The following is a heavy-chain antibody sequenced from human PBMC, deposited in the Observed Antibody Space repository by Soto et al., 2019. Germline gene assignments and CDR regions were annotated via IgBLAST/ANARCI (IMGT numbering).Heavy chain of an antibody. Sequence: QVQLQESGPGLVKPSQTLSLTCTVSGGSISSGDYYWSWIRQPPGKGLEWIGYIYYSGSTYYNPSLKSRVTISVDTSKTQYSLKLSYVTSADTAVYYCASGSSSWLYYFDYWGQGTLVTVSS. CDR2: IYYSGST. D-gene: IGHD6-13*01. V-gene: IGHV4-30-4*01. J-gene: IGHJ4*02. CDR3: ASGSSSWLYYFDY. CDR1: GGSISSGDYY.